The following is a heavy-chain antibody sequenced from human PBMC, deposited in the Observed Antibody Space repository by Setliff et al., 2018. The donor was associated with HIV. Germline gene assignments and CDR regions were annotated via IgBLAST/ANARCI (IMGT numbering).Heavy chain of an antibody. CDR3: ARPVLQQLVLGINWFDH. J-gene: IGHJ5*02. CDR1: GYIFGSPT. CDR2: IDRSSSSI. D-gene: IGHD6-13*01. V-gene: IGHV3-48*01. Sequence: WGSLSLSCAASGYIFGSPTIDWVRQAPGKGLEWVSDIDRSSSSINYADSVKGRFTISRDNSKNTLYLQMNSLRAEDTAVYYCARPVLQQLVLGINWFDHWGQGTLVTVSS.